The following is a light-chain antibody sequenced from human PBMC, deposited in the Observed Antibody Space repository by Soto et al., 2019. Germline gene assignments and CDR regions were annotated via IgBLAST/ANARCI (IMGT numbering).Light chain of an antibody. CDR2: DAS. Sequence: PGERATLSCRASQRVSSYLAWYQQKPGRAPRLLIYDASNRATGIPARFSGSGSGTDFTLTISSLEPEDFAVYYCHQRSNWPPWTFGQGTKVEIK. V-gene: IGKV3-11*01. CDR1: QRVSSY. J-gene: IGKJ1*01. CDR3: HQRSNWPPWT.